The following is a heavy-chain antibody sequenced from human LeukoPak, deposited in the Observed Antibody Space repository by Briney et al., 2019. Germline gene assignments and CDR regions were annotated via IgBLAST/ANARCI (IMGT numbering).Heavy chain of an antibody. CDR2: MNPNSGNT. CDR1: GYTFTSYD. D-gene: IGHD6-13*01. CDR3: ARHRRKAAAASNWFDP. Sequence: GASVKVSCKASGYTFTSYDINWVRQATGQGLEWMGWMNPNSGNTGYAQKFQGRVTMTRNTSISTAYMELSSLRSEDTAVYYCARHRRKAAAASNWFDPWGQGTLVTVSS. V-gene: IGHV1-8*01. J-gene: IGHJ5*02.